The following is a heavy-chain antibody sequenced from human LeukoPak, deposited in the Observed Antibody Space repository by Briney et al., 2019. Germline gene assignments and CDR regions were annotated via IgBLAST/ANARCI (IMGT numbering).Heavy chain of an antibody. Sequence: GGSLRLSCAASGFTFSSYSMNWVRQAPGKGLEWVSSISSSSSYIYYADSVKGRFTISRDNAKNSLYLQMNSLRAEDTAVYYCARDQVQFYCGGDCYSDDYFDYWGQGTLVTVSS. CDR1: GFTFSSYS. J-gene: IGHJ4*02. V-gene: IGHV3-21*01. D-gene: IGHD2-21*01. CDR3: ARDQVQFYCGGDCYSDDYFDY. CDR2: ISSSSSYI.